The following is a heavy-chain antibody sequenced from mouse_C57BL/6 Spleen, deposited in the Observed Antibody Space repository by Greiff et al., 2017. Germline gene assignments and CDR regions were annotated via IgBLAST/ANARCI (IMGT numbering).Heavy chain of an antibody. CDR1: GYTFTSYW. Sequence: QVQLKQPGAELVMPGASVKLSCKASGYTFTSYWMHWVKQRPGQGLEWIGEIDPSDSYTNYNQKFKGKSTLTVDKSSSTAYMQLSSLTSEDSAVYYCARWYFDVWGTGTTVTVSS. V-gene: IGHV1-69*01. CDR3: ARWYFDV. CDR2: IDPSDSYT. J-gene: IGHJ1*03.